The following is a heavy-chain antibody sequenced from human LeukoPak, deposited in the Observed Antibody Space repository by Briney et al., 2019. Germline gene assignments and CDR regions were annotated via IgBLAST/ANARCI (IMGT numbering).Heavy chain of an antibody. Sequence: SVKVSCKASGGTFSSYAVSWVRQAPGQGLEWMGRIIPIFGTANYAQKFQGRVTITTDESTSTAYMELSSLRSEDTAVYYCARGPYIAAAGVDCWGQGTLVTVSS. J-gene: IGHJ4*02. CDR1: GGTFSSYA. V-gene: IGHV1-69*05. CDR2: IIPIFGTA. D-gene: IGHD6-13*01. CDR3: ARGPYIAAAGVDC.